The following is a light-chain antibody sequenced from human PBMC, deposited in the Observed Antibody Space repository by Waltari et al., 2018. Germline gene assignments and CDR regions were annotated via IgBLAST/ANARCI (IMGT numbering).Light chain of an antibody. CDR3: QQCYDVPIT. V-gene: IGKV4-1*01. CDR1: QSVLYSSDNKNY. J-gene: IGKJ5*01. CDR2: WAS. Sequence: DIVMTQSPDSLAVSLGERAPINCKSSQSVLYSSDNKNYLVWYQQQPGQPPKVLIYWASTRESGVPDRFSGSGSGTDFTLTISSLQAEDVAVYYCQQCYDVPITFGQGTRLEIK.